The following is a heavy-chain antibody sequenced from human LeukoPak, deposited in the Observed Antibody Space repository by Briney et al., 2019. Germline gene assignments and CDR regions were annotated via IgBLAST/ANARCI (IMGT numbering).Heavy chain of an antibody. CDR1: GFTFDDYA. V-gene: IGHV3-9*01. CDR3: AKDLRNYYGSGSIVDY. CDR2: ISWNSGTK. D-gene: IGHD3-10*01. Sequence: SGGSLRRSGVASGFTFDDYAMHWVRQAPGKGLEWVSGISWNSGTKGYADSVKGRFTISRDDAKNSLYLQMNSLRPEDTALYYCAKDLRNYYGSGSIVDYWGQGTLVTVSS. J-gene: IGHJ4*02.